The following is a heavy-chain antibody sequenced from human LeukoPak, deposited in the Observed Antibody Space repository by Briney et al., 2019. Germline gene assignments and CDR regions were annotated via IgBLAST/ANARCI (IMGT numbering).Heavy chain of an antibody. CDR2: ISSNGGRT. D-gene: IGHD3-22*01. CDR3: ATYYYDSGGFHFHH. J-gene: IGHJ1*01. CDR1: GFTFRSYG. Sequence: GGSLRLSCAASGFTFRSYGMHWVRQAPGKGLEYVSAISSNGGRTYYANSVKGRFTISRGNSRNTLYLQMGSLRAEDMAVYYCATYYYDSGGFHFHHWGQGTLVTVSS. V-gene: IGHV3-64*01.